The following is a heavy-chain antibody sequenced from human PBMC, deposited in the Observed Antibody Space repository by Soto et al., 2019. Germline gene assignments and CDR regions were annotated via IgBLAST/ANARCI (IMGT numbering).Heavy chain of an antibody. CDR2: INPSGGST. J-gene: IGHJ4*02. CDR1: GYTFTTYG. D-gene: IGHD4-17*01. CDR3: ARDLGRGEDY. Sequence: GASVQVSRKASGYTFTTYGISWVRQAPGQGLEWMGWINPSGGSTSYAQKFQGRVTMTRDTSTSTVYMELSSLRSEDTAVYYCARDLGRGEDYWGQGTLVTVSS. V-gene: IGHV1-46*01.